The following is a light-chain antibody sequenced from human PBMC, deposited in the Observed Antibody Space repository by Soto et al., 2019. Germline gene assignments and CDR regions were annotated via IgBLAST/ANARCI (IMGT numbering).Light chain of an antibody. CDR3: QQYGGPPIT. Sequence: TSTLSLSPGGRATLSCMASQSVSRRLGWYQQSPGQSPRLLISGASMRASGVPVRFIGSGSGTDFTLTITRLEAEDVVLYCCQQYGGPPITFGVGTILEI. V-gene: IGKV3-20*01. CDR2: GAS. J-gene: IGKJ5*01. CDR1: QSVSRR.